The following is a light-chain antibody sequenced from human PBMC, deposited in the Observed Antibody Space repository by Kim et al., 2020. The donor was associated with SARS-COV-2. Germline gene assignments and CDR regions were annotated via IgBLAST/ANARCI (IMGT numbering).Light chain of an antibody. V-gene: IGKV3-15*01. J-gene: IGKJ2*01. CDR1: QSVSSN. Sequence: SVSPGERATLSCRASQSVSSNLAWYQQKPGQAPRLLIYGASTRATGIPARFSGSGSGTEFTLTISSLQSEDFAVYYCQRYNNWPQTFGQGTKLEIK. CDR2: GAS. CDR3: QRYNNWPQT.